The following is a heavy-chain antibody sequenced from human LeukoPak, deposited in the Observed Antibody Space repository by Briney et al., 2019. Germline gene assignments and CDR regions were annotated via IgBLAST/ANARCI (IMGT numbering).Heavy chain of an antibody. CDR2: IIPIFGIA. CDR1: GGTFSSYA. D-gene: IGHD3-10*01. CDR3: ARDLGYGSDY. J-gene: IGHJ4*02. Sequence: ASVKVSCKASGGTFSSYAFSWVRQAPGKGLEWMGGIIPIFGIANYAQKFQGRVTMTRDASISTAYMELSRLRSDDTAVYYCARDLGYGSDYWGQGTLVTVSS. V-gene: IGHV1-69*05.